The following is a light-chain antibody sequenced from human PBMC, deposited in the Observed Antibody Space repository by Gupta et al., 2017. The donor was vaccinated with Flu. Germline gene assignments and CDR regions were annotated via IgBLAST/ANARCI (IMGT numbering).Light chain of an antibody. J-gene: IGKJ3*01. CDR1: QSVSSSY. V-gene: IGKV3-20*01. CDR3: QQYGRSPFT. CDR2: DAS. Sequence: EIVLTQSPGTLSMSPGERATLSCRASQSVSSSYLAWYQQKPGQAPRLLIYDASSRATGIPDRFSGSGSGTDFTLTISRLEPEDVAVYYCQQYGRSPFTFGHGTKVDIK.